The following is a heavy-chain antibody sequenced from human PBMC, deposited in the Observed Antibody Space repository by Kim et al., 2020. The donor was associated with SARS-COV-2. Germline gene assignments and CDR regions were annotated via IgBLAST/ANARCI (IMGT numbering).Heavy chain of an antibody. CDR3: ARGYGSGSPYGMDV. Sequence: NPSLKGRATISVDRSKNQCSLQLSAATAADTAVYYCARGYGSGSPYGMDVWGQGTTVTVSS. V-gene: IGHV4-30-2*01. J-gene: IGHJ6*02. D-gene: IGHD3-10*01.